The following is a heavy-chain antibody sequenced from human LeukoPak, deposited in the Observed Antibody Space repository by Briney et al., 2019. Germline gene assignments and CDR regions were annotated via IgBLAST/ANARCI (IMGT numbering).Heavy chain of an antibody. CDR2: IYPGDSDT. Sequence: PGESLKISCKGSGYSFTSYWIGWVRQMPGKGLEWMGIIYPGDSDTRYSPSFQGQVTISADKSISPAYLQWSSLKASDTAMYYCASHPVGMDSSGYLDYWGQGTLVTVSS. CDR3: ASHPVGMDSSGYLDY. J-gene: IGHJ4*02. D-gene: IGHD3-22*01. V-gene: IGHV5-51*01. CDR1: GYSFTSYW.